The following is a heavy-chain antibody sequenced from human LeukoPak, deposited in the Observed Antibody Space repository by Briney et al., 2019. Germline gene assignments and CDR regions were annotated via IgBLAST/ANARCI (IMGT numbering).Heavy chain of an antibody. J-gene: IGHJ4*02. D-gene: IGHD7-27*01. CDR3: ARVLGTYFDY. CDR1: GGSFSGYH. CDR2: INHSGSI. Sequence: SETLSLTCAVYGGSFSGYHWSWIRQPPGKGLEWIGEINHSGSINYNPSLKSRVTISVDTSKNQFSLKLSSVTAADTAVYYCARVLGTYFDYWGQGTLVTVSS. V-gene: IGHV4-34*01.